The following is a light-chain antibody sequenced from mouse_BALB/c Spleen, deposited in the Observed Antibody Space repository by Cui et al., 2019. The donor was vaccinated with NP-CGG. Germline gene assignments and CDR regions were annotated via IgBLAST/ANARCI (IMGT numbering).Light chain of an antibody. V-gene: IGLV1*01. CDR2: GTN. J-gene: IGLJ1*01. Sequence: HAVLTQESALTTSTGETVTLTCRSSTGTVTTSNYANWVQEKPDHLFTGIIGGTNNRAPGVPARCSGSLIGDKAALTITGAKTEDEAIYFCALWYSNHWVFGGGTKLTVL. CDR3: ALWYSNHWV. CDR1: TGTVTTSNY.